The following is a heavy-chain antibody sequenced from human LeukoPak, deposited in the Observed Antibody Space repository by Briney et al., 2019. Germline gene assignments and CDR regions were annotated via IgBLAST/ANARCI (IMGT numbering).Heavy chain of an antibody. J-gene: IGHJ6*02. D-gene: IGHD6-19*01. V-gene: IGHV3-23*01. Sequence: QTGGSLRLSCAASGFTFSSYAMSWVRQAPGKGLEWVSAISGSGGSTYYADSVNGRFTISRDNSKNTLYLQMNSLRAEDTAVYYCARLVRSGWPTYYYYGRDVGGQGPTVTVS. CDR1: GFTFSSYA. CDR2: ISGSGGST. CDR3: ARLVRSGWPTYYYYGRDV.